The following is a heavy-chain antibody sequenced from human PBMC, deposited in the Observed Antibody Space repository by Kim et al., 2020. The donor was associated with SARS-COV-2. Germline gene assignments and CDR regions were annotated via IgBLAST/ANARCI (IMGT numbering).Heavy chain of an antibody. CDR3: VSLTGYSSGWYGVY. D-gene: IGHD6-19*01. V-gene: IGHV3-23*01. Sequence: DPVKGRLTNARDNSKNTLYLQMNSLRAEDTAVYYCVSLTGYSSGWYGVYWGQGTLVTVSS. J-gene: IGHJ4*02.